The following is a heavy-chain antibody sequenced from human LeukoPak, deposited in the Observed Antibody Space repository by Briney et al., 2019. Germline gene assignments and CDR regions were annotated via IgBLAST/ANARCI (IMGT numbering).Heavy chain of an antibody. CDR2: ISISSSYI. CDR1: GLTFSSYS. Sequence: GGPVSLSCAPSGLTFSSYSMNGVRQAPGKGLEWVSSISISSSYIYYADSVKGRFTISRDNAKNSLYLQMNSLRAGDTAVYYCARGSRFGVVGRDAFDIWGQGTMVTVPS. V-gene: IGHV3-21*01. D-gene: IGHD3-3*01. J-gene: IGHJ3*02. CDR3: ARGSRFGVVGRDAFDI.